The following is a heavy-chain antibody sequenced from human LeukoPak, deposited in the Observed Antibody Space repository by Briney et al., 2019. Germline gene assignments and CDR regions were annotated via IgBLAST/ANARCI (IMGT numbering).Heavy chain of an antibody. CDR3: ARISAQPSSGYYLDAFDI. Sequence: GASVKVSCKASGYTFTSYGISWVRQAPGQGLEWMGWISAYNGNTNYAQKLQGRVTMTTDTSTSTAYMELRSLRSDDTAVYYCARISAQPSSGYYLDAFDIWGQGTMVTVSS. CDR1: GYTFTSYG. D-gene: IGHD3-22*01. J-gene: IGHJ3*02. CDR2: ISAYNGNT. V-gene: IGHV1-18*01.